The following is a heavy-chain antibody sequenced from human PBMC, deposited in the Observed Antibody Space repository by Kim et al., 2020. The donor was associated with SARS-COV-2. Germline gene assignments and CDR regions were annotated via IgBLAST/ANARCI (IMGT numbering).Heavy chain of an antibody. J-gene: IGHJ5*02. CDR3: ARGGTIFRRSRNWFDP. CDR2: INHSGST. Sequence: SETLSLTCAVYGGSFSGYYWSWIRQPPGKGLEWIGEINHSGSTNYNPSLKSRVTISVDTSKNQFSLKLSSVTAADTAVYYCARGGTIFRRSRNWFDPWGQGTLVTVSS. CDR1: GGSFSGYY. D-gene: IGHD3-9*01. V-gene: IGHV4-34*01.